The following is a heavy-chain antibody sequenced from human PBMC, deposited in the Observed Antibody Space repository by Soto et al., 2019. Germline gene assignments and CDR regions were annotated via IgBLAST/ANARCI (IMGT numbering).Heavy chain of an antibody. V-gene: IGHV4-31*03. J-gene: IGHJ5*02. CDR2: IYYRGSN. CDR3: ARWWSGSRQGFDP. CDR1: GGSICRGDYY. Sequence: QVQLQESGPGLMKPSQTLSLTCTVSGGSICRGDYYWSWIRQHPGKGLEWIGYIYYRGSNYYNPSLKSRVTISVDTSKNQFSLKLSSVTAADTAVYYCARWWSGSRQGFDPWGHGTLVTVSS. D-gene: IGHD3-3*01.